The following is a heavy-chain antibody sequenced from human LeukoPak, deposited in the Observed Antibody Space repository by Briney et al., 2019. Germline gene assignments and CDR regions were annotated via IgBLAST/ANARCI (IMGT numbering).Heavy chain of an antibody. CDR1: GFTFSSCS. J-gene: IGHJ4*02. CDR3: AGNSILTGYYLFDY. Sequence: GSLRLSCAASGFTFSSCSMNWVRQAPGKGLEWVSYISSSTTTIYYADSVKGRFTISRDNAKNSLYLQMNSLRAEDTAVYYCAGNSILTGYYLFDYWGQGTLDTVSS. V-gene: IGHV3-48*04. D-gene: IGHD3-9*01. CDR2: ISSSTTTI.